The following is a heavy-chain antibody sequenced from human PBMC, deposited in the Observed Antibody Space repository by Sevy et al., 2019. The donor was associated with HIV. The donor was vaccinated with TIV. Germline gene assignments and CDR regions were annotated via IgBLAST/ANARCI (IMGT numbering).Heavy chain of an antibody. V-gene: IGHV1-24*01. Sequence: ASVKVSCKVSRYTLTELSMHWVRQAPGKGLEWMGGFDPEDGETIYAQKFQGRVTMTEDTSTDTAYMELSSLRSEDTAVYYCATVAREGDGYYYYYGMDVWGQGTTVTVSS. J-gene: IGHJ6*02. D-gene: IGHD3-16*01. CDR3: ATVAREGDGYYYYYGMDV. CDR2: FDPEDGET. CDR1: RYTLTELS.